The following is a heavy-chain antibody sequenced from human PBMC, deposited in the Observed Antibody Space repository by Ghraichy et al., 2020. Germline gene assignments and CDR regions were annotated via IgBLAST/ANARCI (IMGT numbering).Heavy chain of an antibody. V-gene: IGHV4-39*01. CDR2: IYYSGST. J-gene: IGHJ4*02. Sequence: SETLSLTCTVSGGSISSSSYYWGWIRQPPGKGLEWIGSIYYSGSTYYNPSLKSRVTISVDTSKNQFSLKLSSVTAADTAVYYCAVPYYDILTGPELFDYWGQGTLVTVSS. CDR3: AVPYYDILTGPELFDY. CDR1: GGSISSSSYY. D-gene: IGHD3-9*01.